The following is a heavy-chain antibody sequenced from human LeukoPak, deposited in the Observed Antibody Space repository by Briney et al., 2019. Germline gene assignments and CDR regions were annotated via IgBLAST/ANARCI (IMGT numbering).Heavy chain of an antibody. V-gene: IGHV4-38-2*02. Sequence: KPSETLSLTCTVSGYSISSGYYWGWIRQPPGKGLEWIGSIYHSGSTYYNPSLKSRVTISVDTSKNQFSLKLSSVTAADTAVYYCARHLDYYGSVGYNWFDPWGQGTLVTVSS. CDR1: GYSISSGYY. CDR2: IYHSGST. CDR3: ARHLDYYGSVGYNWFDP. J-gene: IGHJ5*02. D-gene: IGHD3-10*01.